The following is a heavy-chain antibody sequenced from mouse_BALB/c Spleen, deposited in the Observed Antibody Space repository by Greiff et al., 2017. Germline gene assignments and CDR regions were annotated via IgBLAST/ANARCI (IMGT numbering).Heavy chain of an antibody. CDR3: AREGIKTWFAY. CDR1: GYTFTDYA. CDR2: ISTYYGDA. D-gene: IGHD2-4*01. V-gene: IGHV1S137*01. J-gene: IGHJ3*01. Sequence: QVQLQQSGAELVRPGVSVKISCKGSGYTFTDYAMHWVKQSHAKSLEWIGVISTYYGDASYNQKFKGKATMTVDKSSSTAYMELARLTSEDSAIYYCAREGIKTWFAYWGQGTLVTVSA.